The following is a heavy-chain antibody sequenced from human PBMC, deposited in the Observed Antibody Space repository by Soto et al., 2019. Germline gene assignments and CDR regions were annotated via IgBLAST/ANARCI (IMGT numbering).Heavy chain of an antibody. CDR1: GGSFSDTY. J-gene: IGHJ3*01. CDR3: GIVDMITFGGITGPNDAFDR. CDR2: INHNTNT. Sequence: SETLSLTCAVYGGSFSDTYWNWFSQPPGKGLEWIGEINHNTNTIYNPSLTSRVTISVDTSKNHFSLRLTSVTAADTAVYYCGIVDMITFGGITGPNDAFDRWGQGKMVTVSS. D-gene: IGHD3-16*01. V-gene: IGHV4-34*01.